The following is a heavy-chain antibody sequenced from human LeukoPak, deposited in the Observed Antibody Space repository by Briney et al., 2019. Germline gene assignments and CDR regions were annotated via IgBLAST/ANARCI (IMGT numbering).Heavy chain of an antibody. V-gene: IGHV3-7*01. CDR2: IKADGSVK. J-gene: IGHJ4*02. Sequence: PGGSLRLSCAASGFTFSSYSMNWVRLAPGKGLEWVANIKADGSVKNYLDSVKGRFTISRDNAQNSLYLQMNSVRAEDTAVYYCATLFNDYWSQGSLVTVSS. CDR3: ATLFNDY. CDR1: GFTFSSYS. D-gene: IGHD2/OR15-2a*01.